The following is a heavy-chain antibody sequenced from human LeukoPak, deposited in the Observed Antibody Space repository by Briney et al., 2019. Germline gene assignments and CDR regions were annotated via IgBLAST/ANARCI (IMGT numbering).Heavy chain of an antibody. J-gene: IGHJ4*02. Sequence: GGSLRLSCAASGFTFSSSAMSWVRQAPGKGLEWVAAISDTGRLSYCADSVNGRFTISRDNSKNTLSLQMNSLRAEDTAVYYCARELLVPPAIGGGFDYWGQGTLVTVSS. D-gene: IGHD2-2*02. CDR3: ARELLVPPAIGGGFDY. CDR2: ISDTGRLS. V-gene: IGHV3-23*01. CDR1: GFTFSSSA.